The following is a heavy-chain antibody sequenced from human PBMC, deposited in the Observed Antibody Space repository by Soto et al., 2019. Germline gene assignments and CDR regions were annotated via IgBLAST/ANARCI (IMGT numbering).Heavy chain of an antibody. V-gene: IGHV3-20*01. CDR3: ARGGYTAGDFSGNFDY. Sequence: VRLVESGGSVIRPGGSLRLSCEASGFTFDDYGFSWVRQRPGKGLEWVSGINWSGESAGYADSVKGRFTISRDNTKNSLYLQMKGLRVEDTALYHCARGGYTAGDFSGNFDYWGQGALVTVSS. CDR2: INWSGESA. CDR1: GFTFDDYG. J-gene: IGHJ4*02. D-gene: IGHD3-16*02.